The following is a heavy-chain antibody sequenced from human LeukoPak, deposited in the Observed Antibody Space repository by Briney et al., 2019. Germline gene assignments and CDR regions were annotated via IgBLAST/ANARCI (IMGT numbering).Heavy chain of an antibody. CDR2: IWYDGSNK. J-gene: IGHJ6*02. Sequence: GRSLRLSCVASGFTFNSYGIHWVRQAPGEGLEWVAVIWYDGSNKYYADSVKGRFTISRDNSKNTLYLQMNSLRAEDTAVYYCARVDSYCSGEGCYYYYGMDVWGQGTTVTVSS. CDR3: ARVDSYCSGEGCYYYYGMDV. D-gene: IGHD2-15*01. V-gene: IGHV3-33*01. CDR1: GFTFNSYG.